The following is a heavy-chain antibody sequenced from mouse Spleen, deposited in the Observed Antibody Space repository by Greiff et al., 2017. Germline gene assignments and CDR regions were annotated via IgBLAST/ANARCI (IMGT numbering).Heavy chain of an antibody. CDR1: GFTFSDYG. CDR3: ARCTATWYFDV. J-gene: IGHJ1*01. V-gene: IGHV5-17*01. D-gene: IGHD1-2*01. Sequence: EVQLQQSGGGLVKPGGSLKLSCAASGFTFSDYGMHWVRQAPEKGLEWVAYISSGSSTIYYADTVKGRFTISRDNAKNTLFLQMISLGSGEAAMYYCARCTATWYFDVWGAGTTVTVSS. CDR2: ISSGSSTI.